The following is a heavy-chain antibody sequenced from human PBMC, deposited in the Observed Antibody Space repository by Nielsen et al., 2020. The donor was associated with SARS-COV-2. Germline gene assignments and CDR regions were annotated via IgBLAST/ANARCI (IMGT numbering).Heavy chain of an antibody. CDR2: IYYSGST. Sequence: WIRQPPGKGLEWIGYIYYSGSTYYNPSLKSRVTISVDTSKNQFSLKLSSVTAADTAVYYCARHNRGDADILTGRINWFDPWGQGTLVTVSS. CDR3: ARHNRGDADILTGRINWFDP. J-gene: IGHJ5*02. D-gene: IGHD3-9*01. V-gene: IGHV4-30-4*01.